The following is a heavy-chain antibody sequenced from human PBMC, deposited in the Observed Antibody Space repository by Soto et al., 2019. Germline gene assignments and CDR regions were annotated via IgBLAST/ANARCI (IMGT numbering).Heavy chain of an antibody. J-gene: IGHJ4*02. D-gene: IGHD4-17*01. V-gene: IGHV4-59*01. Sequence: SETLSLTCTVSGGSISSYYCSWIRQPPGKGLEWIGYIYYSGSTNYNPSLKSRVTISVDTSKNQFSLKLSSVTAADTAVYYCARGVYAYYFDYWGQGTLVTVSS. CDR1: GGSISSYY. CDR2: IYYSGST. CDR3: ARGVYAYYFDY.